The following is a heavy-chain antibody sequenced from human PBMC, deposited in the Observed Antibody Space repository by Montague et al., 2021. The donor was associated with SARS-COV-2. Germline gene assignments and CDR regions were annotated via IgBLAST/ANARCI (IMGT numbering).Heavy chain of an antibody. CDR2: IGST. D-gene: IGHD1-26*01. Sequence: SETLSLTCTVSGGSIDGNHWTWVRQSPGKGLEWIGQIGSTNYNPSLESRISTTVDTSKSQFSLTLASVTAADSAIYYCAMLCGGGGGRGYWGQGTLVTVSS. V-gene: IGHV4-59*01. CDR3: AMLCGGGGGRGY. J-gene: IGHJ4*02. CDR1: GGSIDGNH.